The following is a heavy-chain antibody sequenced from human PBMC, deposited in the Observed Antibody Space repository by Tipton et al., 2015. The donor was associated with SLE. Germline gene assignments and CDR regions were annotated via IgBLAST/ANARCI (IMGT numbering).Heavy chain of an antibody. CDR1: GGSISSYY. Sequence: TLSLTCTVSGGSISSYYWSRIRQPPGKGLEWIGYIYYSGSTNYNPSLKSRVTISVDTSKNQFSLKLSSVTAADTAVYYCARFSRYDTSGYYKYYFDYWGQGTLVTVSS. V-gene: IGHV4-59*01. J-gene: IGHJ4*02. CDR2: IYYSGST. D-gene: IGHD3-22*01. CDR3: ARFSRYDTSGYYKYYFDY.